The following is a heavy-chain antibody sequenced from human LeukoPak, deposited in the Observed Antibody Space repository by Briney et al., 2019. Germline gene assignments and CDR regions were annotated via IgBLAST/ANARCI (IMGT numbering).Heavy chain of an antibody. D-gene: IGHD3-22*01. CDR3: ARRGDISGHYFFDN. J-gene: IGHJ4*02. V-gene: IGHV3-23*01. CDR1: GFIFSDYA. Sequence: GGSLRLSCAASGFIFSDYAMTWVRQAPGKGLEWVSIISDSAGFLNYADSVKGRFTISRDYSTNTVYLEMNSLREDDTAVYFCARRGDISGHYFFDNWGQGILVTVSS. CDR2: ISDSAGFL.